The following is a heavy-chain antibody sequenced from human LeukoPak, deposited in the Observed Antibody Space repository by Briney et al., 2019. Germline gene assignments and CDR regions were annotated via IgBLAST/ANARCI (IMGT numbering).Heavy chain of an antibody. D-gene: IGHD3-3*01. Sequence: GGSLRLSCTASGFAFSNYSMNWVRHAPGNGLEGVSSISFSGGRTFYAESVQSNFTTARDNSRSTLSLQMNSMRADDKLVYYCAKGRTMKFWALDVFDSWGQGTVVAVSS. CDR2: ISFSGGRT. J-gene: IGHJ4*02. CDR3: AKGRTMKFWALDVFDS. V-gene: IGHV3-23*01. CDR1: GFAFSNYS.